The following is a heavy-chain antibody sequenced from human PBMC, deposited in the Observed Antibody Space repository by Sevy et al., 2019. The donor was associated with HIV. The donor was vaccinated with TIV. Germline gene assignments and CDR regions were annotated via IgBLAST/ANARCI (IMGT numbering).Heavy chain of an antibody. CDR1: GFRFDDYA. J-gene: IGHJ6*02. CDR3: VKDLGGIETLDYYSYYGMDV. V-gene: IGHV3-9*01. D-gene: IGHD3-16*01. CDR2: ISWNSNKI. Sequence: GGSLRLSCVASGFRFDDYAMHWVRQVPGKSPEWVSGISWNSNKIGYADPVKGRFTISRDSARNSVYLQMSSLRPEDTALYYCVKDLGGIETLDYYSYYGMDVWGQGTMVTVSS.